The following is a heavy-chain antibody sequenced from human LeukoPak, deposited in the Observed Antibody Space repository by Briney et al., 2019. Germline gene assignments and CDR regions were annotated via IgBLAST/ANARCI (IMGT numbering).Heavy chain of an antibody. CDR2: IRYDGSNK. J-gene: IGHJ6*02. CDR1: GFTFSSYG. V-gene: IGHV3-30*02. CDR3: ARDRGSYYYDVYGMDV. Sequence: GGSLRLSCAASGFTFSSYGMHWVRQAPGKGLEWVAFIRYDGSNKYYADSVKGRFTISRDNSKNTLYLQMNSLRAEDTAVYYCARDRGSYYYDVYGMDVWGQGTTVTVSS. D-gene: IGHD3-22*01.